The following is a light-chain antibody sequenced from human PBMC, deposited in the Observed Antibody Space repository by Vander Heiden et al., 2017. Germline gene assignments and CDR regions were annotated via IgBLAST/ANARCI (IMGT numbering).Light chain of an antibody. CDR2: DAS. Sequence: EIVLTHSPPTLSLSPGDTATLACRASQSINYYVAWYQHKPGQAPRLLIYDASARATGVPRRFSGSGSGTDFTLTISSLEPEDFAVYYCQQCSATWLTFGGGTKVEI. CDR1: QSINYY. CDR3: QQCSATWLT. J-gene: IGKJ4*01. V-gene: IGKV3-11*01.